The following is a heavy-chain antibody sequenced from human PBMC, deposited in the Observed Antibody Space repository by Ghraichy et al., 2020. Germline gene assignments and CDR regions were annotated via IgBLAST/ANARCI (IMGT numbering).Heavy chain of an antibody. Sequence: SQTLSLTCTVSGGSISSSSYYWGWIRQPPGKGLEWIGSIYYSGSTYYNPSLKSRVTISVDTSKNQFSLKLSSVTAADTAVYYCARLGSGWYGVMYYFDYWGQGTLVTVSS. D-gene: IGHD6-19*01. CDR3: ARLGSGWYGVMYYFDY. V-gene: IGHV4-39*01. CDR2: IYYSGST. J-gene: IGHJ4*02. CDR1: GGSISSSSYY.